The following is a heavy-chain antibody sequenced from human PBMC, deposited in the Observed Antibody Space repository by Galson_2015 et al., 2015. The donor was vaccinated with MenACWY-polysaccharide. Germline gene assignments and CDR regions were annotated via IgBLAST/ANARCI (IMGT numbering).Heavy chain of an antibody. CDR3: AKYSVGGYLNYRIDY. V-gene: IGHV3-23*01. Sequence: SLRLSCAASGFTLSGYAMSWVRQAPGKGLEWVSSISARGSSTYYADSVKGRLTISRDNSKNTLYLHMNSLRAEDTAVYYCAKYSVGGYLNYRIDYWGQGTLVTVSS. CDR2: ISARGSST. J-gene: IGHJ4*02. CDR1: GFTLSGYA. D-gene: IGHD1-26*01.